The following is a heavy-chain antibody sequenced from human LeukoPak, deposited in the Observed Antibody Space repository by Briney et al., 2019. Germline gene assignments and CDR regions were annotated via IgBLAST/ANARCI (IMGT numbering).Heavy chain of an antibody. CDR2: INPSGGST. CDR1: GYTFTSYY. CDR3: AREAYYYDSSVLGGY. Sequence: ASVKVSCKASGYTFTSYYMHWVRQAPGQGLEWMGIINPSGGSTSYAQKFQGRVTMTRDTSTSTVYVELSSLRSEDTAVYYCAREAYYYDSSVLGGYWGQGTLVTVSS. V-gene: IGHV1-46*01. J-gene: IGHJ4*02. D-gene: IGHD3-22*01.